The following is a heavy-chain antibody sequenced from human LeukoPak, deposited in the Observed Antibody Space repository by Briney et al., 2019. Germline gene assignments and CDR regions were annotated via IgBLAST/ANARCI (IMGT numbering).Heavy chain of an antibody. D-gene: IGHD2-2*01. CDR2: ITDSGAGT. CDR3: AKRYTSRSYYFDY. V-gene: IGHV3-23*01. J-gene: IGHJ4*02. Sequence: GGSLRLSCAASGFTFSTHAMSWVRQAPGKGLEWVSAITDSGAGTFYADSVKGRFTVSRDNSKNTLYLQMNSLRAEDTAVYFCAKRYTSRSYYFDYWGQGTLVTVSS. CDR1: GFTFSTHA.